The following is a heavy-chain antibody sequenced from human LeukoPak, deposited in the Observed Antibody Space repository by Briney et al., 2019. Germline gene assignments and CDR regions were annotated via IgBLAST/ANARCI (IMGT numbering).Heavy chain of an antibody. CDR3: ARDNGDSSVPFDY. V-gene: IGHV3-48*04. Sequence: PGGSLRLSCAASGFTFSSYSMNWVRQAPGKGLEWVSYISSSSSTIYYADSVKGRFTISRDNAKNSLYLQMNSLRAEDTAVYYCARDNGDSSVPFDYWGQGTLVTVSS. CDR1: GFTFSSYS. J-gene: IGHJ4*02. CDR2: ISSSSSTI. D-gene: IGHD2-8*01.